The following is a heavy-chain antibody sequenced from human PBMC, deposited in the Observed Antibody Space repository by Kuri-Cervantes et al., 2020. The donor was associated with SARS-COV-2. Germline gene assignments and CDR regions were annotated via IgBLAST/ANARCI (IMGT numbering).Heavy chain of an antibody. Sequence: LSLTCAASGFTFSSYAMHWVRQAPGKGLEWVAVISYDGSNKYYADSVKGRFTISRDNSKNTLYLQMNSLRAEDTAVYYCARDKRNHWSIASATDPWGQGTLVTVSS. CDR3: ARDKRNHWSIASATDP. J-gene: IGHJ5*02. CDR2: ISYDGSNK. D-gene: IGHD6-6*01. V-gene: IGHV3-30-3*01. CDR1: GFTFSSYA.